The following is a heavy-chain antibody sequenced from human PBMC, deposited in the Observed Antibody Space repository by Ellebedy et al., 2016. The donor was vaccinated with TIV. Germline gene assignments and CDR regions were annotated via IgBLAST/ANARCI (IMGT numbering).Heavy chain of an antibody. CDR3: ARDPYRITMIVVDGPDFDY. Sequence: GESLKISCAASGFTVSSNYMSWVRQAPGKGLEWVSVIYSGGTTHYADSVKGRFIISRDKSKNTMYLQMNILRAEDTAVYYCARDPYRITMIVVDGPDFDYWGQGTLVTVSS. CDR2: IYSGGTT. V-gene: IGHV3-53*01. CDR1: GFTVSSNY. D-gene: IGHD3-22*01. J-gene: IGHJ4*02.